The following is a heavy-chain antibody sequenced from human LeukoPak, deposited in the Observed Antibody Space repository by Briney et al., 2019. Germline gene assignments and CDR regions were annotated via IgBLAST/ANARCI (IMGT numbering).Heavy chain of an antibody. D-gene: IGHD6-19*01. CDR3: ARRRSRGWYDY. CDR1: GGSFSGYY. Sequence: SETLSLTCAVYGGSFSGYYWSWIRQPPGKGLEWIGEINHSGSTNYNPSLKSRVTISVDTSKNQFSLKLSSVTAADTAVYYCARRRSRGWYDYWGQGTLVTVSS. J-gene: IGHJ4*02. V-gene: IGHV4-34*01. CDR2: INHSGST.